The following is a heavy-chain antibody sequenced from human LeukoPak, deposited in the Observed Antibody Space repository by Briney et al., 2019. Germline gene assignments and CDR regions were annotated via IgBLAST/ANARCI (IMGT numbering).Heavy chain of an antibody. V-gene: IGHV3-7*01. J-gene: IGHJ6*03. D-gene: IGHD3-10*01. CDR2: IKQDGSEK. CDR1: GFTFSSYW. Sequence: GGSLRLSCAASGFTFSSYWMSWVRQAPGKGLEWVANIKQDGSEKYYVDSVKGRFTISRDNAKNSLYLQMNSLRAEDTAVYYCARARYYYGSGSYYYYNYYMDVWGKGTTVTVSS. CDR3: ARARYYYGSGSYYYYNYYMDV.